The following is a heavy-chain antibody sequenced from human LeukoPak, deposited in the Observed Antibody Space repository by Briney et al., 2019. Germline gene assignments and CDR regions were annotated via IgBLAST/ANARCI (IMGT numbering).Heavy chain of an antibody. J-gene: IGHJ3*02. V-gene: IGHV3-48*03. Sequence: GGSLRLSCAASGFTFSNYEMNWVRQAPGKGLEWVSYIDNRGTTIYYADSVKGRFTISRDNSKNTLYLQMNSLRAEDTAVYYCAKPARTDAFDIWGQGTMVTVSS. CDR2: IDNRGTTI. CDR3: AKPARTDAFDI. D-gene: IGHD1-14*01. CDR1: GFTFSNYE.